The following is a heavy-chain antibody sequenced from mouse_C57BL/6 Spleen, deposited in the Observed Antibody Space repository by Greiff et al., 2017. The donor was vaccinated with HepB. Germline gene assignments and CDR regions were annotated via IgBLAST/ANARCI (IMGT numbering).Heavy chain of an antibody. D-gene: IGHD2-2*01. CDR1: GYTFTSYW. J-gene: IGHJ3*01. Sequence: QVQLQQPGAELVKPGASVKLSCKASGYTFTSYWMHWVKQRPGQGLEWIGMIHPNSGSTNYNEKFKSKATLTVDKSSSTAYMQLSSLTSEDAAVDFCAREKGYPFAYWGQGTLVTVSA. V-gene: IGHV1-64*01. CDR3: AREKGYPFAY. CDR2: IHPNSGST.